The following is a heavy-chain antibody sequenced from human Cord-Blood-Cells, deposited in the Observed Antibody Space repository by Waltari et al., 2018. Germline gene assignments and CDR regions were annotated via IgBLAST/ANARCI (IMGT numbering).Heavy chain of an antibody. CDR1: GGSNSGSSYS. V-gene: IGHV4-39*01. J-gene: IGHJ4*02. D-gene: IGHD5-18*01. Sequence: QLQLQESGPGLVKPSQTLSLTCTVPGGSNSGSSYSVGWSRQPPGKGLEWIGSIYYSGSTYYNPSLKTRVTISVDTSKNQFSLKLSSVTAADTAVYYCARHRAGLWPTWGQGTLVTVSS. CDR3: ARHRAGLWPT. CDR2: IYYSGST.